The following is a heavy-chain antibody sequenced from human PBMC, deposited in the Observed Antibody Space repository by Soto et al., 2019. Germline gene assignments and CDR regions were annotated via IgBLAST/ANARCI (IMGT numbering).Heavy chain of an antibody. J-gene: IGHJ4*02. CDR1: GFTFSSYA. CDR2: VGVNGETT. CDR3: AKDRCSAGRCYLHDS. D-gene: IGHD2-15*01. Sequence: EVQVLESGGGLVQPGGSLRLSCAASGFTFSSYAMNWVRQAPGRGLEWVAGVGVNGETTYNADSVKGRFAISRDNSKNMVYLQMNSLTTEDTAVYYCAKDRCSAGRCYLHDSWGQGTLVTVSS. V-gene: IGHV3-23*01.